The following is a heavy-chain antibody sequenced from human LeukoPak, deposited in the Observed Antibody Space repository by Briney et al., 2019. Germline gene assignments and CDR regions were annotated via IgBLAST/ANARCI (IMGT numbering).Heavy chain of an antibody. CDR2: IYPGDSDT. CDR1: GHSFTNYW. D-gene: IGHD3/OR15-3a*01. V-gene: IGHV5-51*01. CDR3: ARHSSAGLITPFDY. J-gene: IGHJ4*02. Sequence: GESLKISCKASGHSFTNYWIGWVRQMPGKGLEWMGVIYPGDSDTTYSPSFQGQVTISVDKSISTAYLQWSSLKASDTAMYYCARHSSAGLITPFDYWGQGTLVTVSS.